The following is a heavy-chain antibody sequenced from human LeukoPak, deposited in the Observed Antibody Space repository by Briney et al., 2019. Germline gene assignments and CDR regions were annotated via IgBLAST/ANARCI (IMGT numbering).Heavy chain of an antibody. D-gene: IGHD3-10*01. J-gene: IGHJ4*02. CDR3: ARIYSSGSFLPLGYFDF. Sequence: PSETLSLSCAVSGGSISINNWWSWVRQPPGKGLQWIGQIYHGGSTNYNPSLESRVTISIDKSKNQLSLKLGSVTAADTAVYYCARIYSSGSFLPLGYFDFWGQGTLVTVSS. V-gene: IGHV4-4*02. CDR2: IYHGGST. CDR1: GGSISINNW.